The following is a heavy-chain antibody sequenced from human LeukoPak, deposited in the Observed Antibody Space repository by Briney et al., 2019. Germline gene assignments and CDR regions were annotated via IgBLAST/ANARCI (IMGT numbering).Heavy chain of an antibody. V-gene: IGHV4-39*01. CDR2: IYYSGNT. J-gene: IGHJ4*02. D-gene: IGHD3/OR15-3a*01. Sequence: SETLSLTCTASGVSFSSSNSYWGRIRQPPGKGREWIGSIYYSGNTYYNASLKSQVSISIDTSKNQFSLKLTSVTAADTAVYYCARQTGSGLFILPGGQGTLVTVSS. CDR1: GVSFSSSNSY. CDR3: ARQTGSGLFILP.